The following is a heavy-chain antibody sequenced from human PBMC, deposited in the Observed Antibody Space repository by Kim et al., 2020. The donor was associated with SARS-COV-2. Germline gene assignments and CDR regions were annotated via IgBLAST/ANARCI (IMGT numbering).Heavy chain of an antibody. CDR2: IYPGDSDT. Sequence: GESLKISCKGSGYSFTSYWIGWVRQMPGKGLEWMGIIYPGDSDTRYSPSFQGQVTISADKSISTAYLQWSSLKASDTAMYYCARRGSRQLANSETDYWGQGTLVTVSS. J-gene: IGHJ4*02. CDR3: ARRGSRQLANSETDY. V-gene: IGHV5-51*01. D-gene: IGHD6-13*01. CDR1: GYSFTSYW.